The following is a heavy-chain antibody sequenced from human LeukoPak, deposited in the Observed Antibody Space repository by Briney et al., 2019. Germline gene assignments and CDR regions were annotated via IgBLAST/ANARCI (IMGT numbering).Heavy chain of an antibody. CDR3: ARVGSGSYYNLDY. D-gene: IGHD3-10*01. CDR1: GGSISNYY. Sequence: PSETLSLTCTVSGGSISNYYWSWIRQPPGKGLEWIAYIYYGGSTKYNPSLKSRVSISIDTSENQFSLRLSPVTAADTAVYYCARVGSGSYYNLDYWGQGTLVTVSS. J-gene: IGHJ4*02. CDR2: IYYGGST. V-gene: IGHV4-59*01.